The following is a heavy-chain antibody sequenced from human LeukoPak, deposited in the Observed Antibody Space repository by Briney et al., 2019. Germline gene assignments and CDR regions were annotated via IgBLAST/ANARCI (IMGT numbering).Heavy chain of an antibody. Sequence: ASVKVSCKASGYTFTSYYMHWVRQAPGQGLEWMGWISAYNGNTNYAQKLQGRVTMTTDTSTSTAYMELRSLRSDDTAVYYCARDGGGVYDSSSSKDPDYWGQGTLVTVSS. CDR2: ISAYNGNT. D-gene: IGHD6-6*01. J-gene: IGHJ4*02. CDR3: ARDGGGVYDSSSSKDPDY. CDR1: GYTFTSYY. V-gene: IGHV1-18*04.